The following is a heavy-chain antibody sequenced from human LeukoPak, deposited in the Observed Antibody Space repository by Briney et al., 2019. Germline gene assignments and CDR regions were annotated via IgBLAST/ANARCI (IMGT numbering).Heavy chain of an antibody. CDR3: ARPNHDSRAYWVDY. CDR2: IYPGDSDT. J-gene: IGHJ4*02. V-gene: IGHV5-51*01. CDR1: GYSFTSYW. D-gene: IGHD3-22*01. Sequence: GESLKISCRGSGYSFTSYWISWVRQMPGKGLEWMGIIYPGDSDTRYSPSFQGQVTISADKSISTAYLQWSSLKASDTAMYYCARPNHDSRAYWVDYWGQGTLVTVSS.